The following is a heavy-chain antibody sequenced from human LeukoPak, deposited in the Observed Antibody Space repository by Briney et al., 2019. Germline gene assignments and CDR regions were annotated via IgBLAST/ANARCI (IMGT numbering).Heavy chain of an antibody. V-gene: IGHV4-39*01. CDR2: IYYSGST. Sequence: KASETLSLTCTVSGGSISSSSYYWGWIRQPPGKGLEWIGSIYYSGSTYYNPSLKSRVTISVDTSKNQFSLKLSSVTAADTAVYYCARVKRAAALRFDYWGQGTLVTVSS. D-gene: IGHD2-2*01. J-gene: IGHJ4*02. CDR3: ARVKRAAALRFDY. CDR1: GGSISSSSYY.